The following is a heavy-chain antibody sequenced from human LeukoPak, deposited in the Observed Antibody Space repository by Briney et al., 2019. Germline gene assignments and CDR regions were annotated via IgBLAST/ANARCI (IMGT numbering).Heavy chain of an antibody. D-gene: IGHD5-18*01. V-gene: IGHV1-2*02. Sequence: ASVKVSCKASGYTFTGYYMHWVRRAPGQGLEWMGWINPNSGGTNYAQKFQGRVTMTRDTSISTAYMELSRLRSDDTAVYYCATLSDTAPFDIWGQGTMVAVSS. CDR1: GYTFTGYY. CDR2: INPNSGGT. J-gene: IGHJ3*02. CDR3: ATLSDTAPFDI.